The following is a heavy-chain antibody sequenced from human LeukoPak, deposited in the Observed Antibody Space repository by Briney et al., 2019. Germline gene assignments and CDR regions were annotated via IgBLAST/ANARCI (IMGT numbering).Heavy chain of an antibody. V-gene: IGHV1-2*02. CDR2: INPNSGGT. J-gene: IGHJ6*02. Sequence: ASVKVSCKASGYTFTGYYMHWVRQAPGQPLEWMGWINPNSGGTNYAQKFQGRVTMTRDTSISTAYMELSRLRSDDTAVYYCARSRPRGVYYGMDVWGQGTTVTVSS. CDR1: GYTFTGYY. CDR3: ARSRPRGVYYGMDV. D-gene: IGHD5-24*01.